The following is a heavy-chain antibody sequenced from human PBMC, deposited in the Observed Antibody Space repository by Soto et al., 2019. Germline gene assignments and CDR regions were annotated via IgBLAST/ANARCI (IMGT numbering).Heavy chain of an antibody. V-gene: IGHV3-7*05. CDR2: IKQDGSEK. D-gene: IGHD3-22*01. CDR1: GFTFSSYW. CDR3: ARDLRVSYYDSSGYSPYYYYYGMDV. Sequence: PGVSLRLSCAASGFTFSSYWMSWVRQAPGKGLEWVANIKQDGSEKYYVDSVKGRFTISRDNAKNSLYLQMNSLRAEDTAVYYCARDLRVSYYDSSGYSPYYYYYGMDVWGQGTTVTVSS. J-gene: IGHJ6*02.